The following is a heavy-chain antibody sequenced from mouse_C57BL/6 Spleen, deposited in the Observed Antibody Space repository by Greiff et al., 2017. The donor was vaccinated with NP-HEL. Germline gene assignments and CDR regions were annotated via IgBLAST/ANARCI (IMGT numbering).Heavy chain of an antibody. CDR1: GYTFTSYD. J-gene: IGHJ1*03. CDR2: IYPRDGST. D-gene: IGHD1-1*01. Sequence: QVQLKESGPELVKPGASVKLSCKASGYTFTSYDINWVKQRPGQGLEWIGWIYPRDGSTKYNEKFKGKATLTVDTSSSTAYMELHSLTSEDSAVYFCARSTVVGDWYFDVWGTGTTVTVSS. CDR3: ARSTVVGDWYFDV. V-gene: IGHV1-85*01.